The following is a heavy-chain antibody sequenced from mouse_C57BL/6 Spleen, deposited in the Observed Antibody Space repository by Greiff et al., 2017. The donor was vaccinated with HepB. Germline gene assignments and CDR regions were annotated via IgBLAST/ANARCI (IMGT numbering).Heavy chain of an antibody. CDR2: IYPRSGNT. V-gene: IGHV1-81*01. CDR1: GYTFTSYG. CDR3: APIYYYGSSYY. D-gene: IGHD1-1*01. J-gene: IGHJ2*01. Sequence: VQLQQSGAELARPGASVKLSCKASGYTFTSYGISWVKQRTGQGLEWIGEIYPRSGNTYYNEKFKGKATLTADKSSSTAYMELRSLTSEDSVVYFCAPIYYYGSSYYWGQGTTLTVSS.